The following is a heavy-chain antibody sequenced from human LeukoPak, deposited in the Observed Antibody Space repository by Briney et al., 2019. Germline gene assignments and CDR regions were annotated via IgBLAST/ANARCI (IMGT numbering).Heavy chain of an antibody. CDR2: INADGSST. J-gene: IGHJ5*02. V-gene: IGHV3-74*03. Sequence: GGSLRLSCAASGFTFSSYEMNWVRQAPGKGLVWVSRINADGSSTMYADSVKGRFTISRDNAKNTLYLQMNSLGAEDTAVYYCARTFEGYPLGWWFDPWGQGTQVTVSS. CDR3: ARTFEGYPLGWWFDP. D-gene: IGHD5-12*01. CDR1: GFTFSSYE.